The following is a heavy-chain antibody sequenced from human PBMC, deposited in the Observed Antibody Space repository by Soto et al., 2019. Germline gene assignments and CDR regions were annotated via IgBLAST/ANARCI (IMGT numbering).Heavy chain of an antibody. CDR2: INSDGSST. J-gene: IGHJ3*02. CDR3: AREGFGGYCSGGSCYAFWEPDAFDI. V-gene: IGHV3-74*01. CDR1: GFTFSSYW. Sequence: LSLTCAASGFTFSSYWMHWVRQAPGKGLVWVSRINSDGSSTSYADSVKGRFTISRDNAKNTLYLQMNSLRAEDTAVYYCAREGFGGYCSGGSCYAFWEPDAFDIWGQGTMVTVSS. D-gene: IGHD2-15*01.